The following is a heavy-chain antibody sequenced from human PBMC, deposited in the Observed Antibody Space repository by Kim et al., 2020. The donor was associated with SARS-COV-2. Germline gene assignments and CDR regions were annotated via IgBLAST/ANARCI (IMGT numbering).Heavy chain of an antibody. D-gene: IGHD1-1*01. CDR1: EFSVSTNF. Sequence: GGSLRLSCAASEFSVSTNFMTWVRQAPGKGLEWVSVIYGGGAIFYADSVKGRFTISRDSSKNTLHLQMNSLRADDTAVYYCARGLTSGAGTYYYASWGQGTLVTVSS. V-gene: IGHV3-53*01. CDR3: ARGLTSGAGTYYYAS. J-gene: IGHJ4*02. CDR2: IYGGGAI.